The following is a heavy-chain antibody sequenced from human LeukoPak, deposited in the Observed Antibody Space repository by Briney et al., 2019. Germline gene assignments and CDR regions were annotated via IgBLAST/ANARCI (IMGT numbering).Heavy chain of an antibody. J-gene: IGHJ4*02. D-gene: IGHD3-9*01. V-gene: IGHV1-2*02. CDR2: INPNSGGT. Sequence: ASVKVSFKASGYTFTGYYMHWVRQAPGQGLEWMGWINPNSGGTNYAQKFQGRVTMTRDTSISTAYMELSRLRSDDTAVYYCARTFILTGYYLDYWGQGTLVTVSS. CDR3: ARTFILTGYYLDY. CDR1: GYTFTGYY.